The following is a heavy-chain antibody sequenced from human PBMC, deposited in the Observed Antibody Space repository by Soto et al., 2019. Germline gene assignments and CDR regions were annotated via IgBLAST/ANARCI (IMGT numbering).Heavy chain of an antibody. CDR1: GGTFSSYA. V-gene: IGHV1-69*13. D-gene: IGHD3-9*01. J-gene: IGHJ6*02. CDR3: ARDIKYYDILTGPDYYYGMDV. CDR2: IIPIFGTA. Sequence: SVTVSCKASGGTFSSYAISWVRQAPGQGLEWMGGIIPIFGTANYAQKFQGRVTITADESTSTAYMELSSLRSEDTAVYYCARDIKYYDILTGPDYYYGMDVWGQGTTVTVS.